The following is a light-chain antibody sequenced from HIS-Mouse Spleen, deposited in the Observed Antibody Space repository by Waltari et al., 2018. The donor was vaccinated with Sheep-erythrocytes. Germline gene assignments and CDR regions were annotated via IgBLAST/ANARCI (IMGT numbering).Light chain of an antibody. J-gene: IGLJ3*02. CDR3: AAWDDSLNGPV. CDR1: SSNIGSNT. CDR2: SNN. Sequence: QSVLTQPPSASGTPGQRVTIPCSGSSSNIGSNTVNWYQQLPGTAPKLLIYSNNQRPPGVPDRFSGSKSGTSASLAISGLQSDDEADYYCAAWDDSLNGPVFGGGTKLTVL. V-gene: IGLV1-44*01.